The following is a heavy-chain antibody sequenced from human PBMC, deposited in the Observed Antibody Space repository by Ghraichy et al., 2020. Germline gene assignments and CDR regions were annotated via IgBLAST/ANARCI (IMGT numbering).Heavy chain of an antibody. CDR2: ITYTGST. D-gene: IGHD6-19*01. Sequence: SETLSLTCAVSGESLSPYYWNWIRQPPGKGLEWIGEITYTGSTNYKSSLKSRVTISADTSKNQFSLKLASVTVADTAVYYCARGCRGSYCEYSLNWGQGTLVAVSS. CDR1: GESLSPYY. CDR3: ARGCRGSYCEYSLN. J-gene: IGHJ1*01. V-gene: IGHV4-34*01.